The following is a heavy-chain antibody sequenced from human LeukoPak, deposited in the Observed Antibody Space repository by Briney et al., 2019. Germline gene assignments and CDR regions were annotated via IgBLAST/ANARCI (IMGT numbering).Heavy chain of an antibody. Sequence: GGSLRHSCAASGFTFSSYAMGWVRQAPGKGLEGVSAISGSGGSTYYADSVKGRFPISRDNSKNTLYLQMNSLRAEDTAVYYCVVDCSSTSCRRNWFDPWGQGTLVTVSS. CDR1: GFTFSSYA. CDR3: VVDCSSTSCRRNWFDP. D-gene: IGHD2-2*01. V-gene: IGHV3-23*01. J-gene: IGHJ5*02. CDR2: ISGSGGST.